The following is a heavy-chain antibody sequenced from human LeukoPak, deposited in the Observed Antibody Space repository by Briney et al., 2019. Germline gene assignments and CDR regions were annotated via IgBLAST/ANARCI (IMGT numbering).Heavy chain of an antibody. CDR3: ASYSSGYSLGYFDY. CDR2: IIPILGIA. D-gene: IGHD3-22*01. Sequence: ASVKVSCKASGGTFSSYAISWVRQAPGQGLEWMGRIIPILGIANYAQKFQGRVTITADKSTSTAYMEPSSLRSEDTAVYYCASYSSGYSLGYFDYWGQGTLVTVSS. CDR1: GGTFSSYA. J-gene: IGHJ4*02. V-gene: IGHV1-69*04.